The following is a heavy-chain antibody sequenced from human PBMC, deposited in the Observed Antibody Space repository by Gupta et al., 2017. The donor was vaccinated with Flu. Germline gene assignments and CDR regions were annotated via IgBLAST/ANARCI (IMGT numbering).Heavy chain of an antibody. Sequence: QLRESGPRLLKPSQSLFPTCIVPGGPVHVFSYFWSWIRQHPEKGLEWIGYIHSSGNTYYNPSLRSRLMMSIDTSKNGFSLEVTSVTAADTAMYYCARRGTYYFDFWGQGALVTVSS. CDR3: ARRGTYYFDF. V-gene: IGHV4-31*03. J-gene: IGHJ4*02. CDR1: GGPVHVFSYF. D-gene: IGHD1-7*01. CDR2: IHSSGNT.